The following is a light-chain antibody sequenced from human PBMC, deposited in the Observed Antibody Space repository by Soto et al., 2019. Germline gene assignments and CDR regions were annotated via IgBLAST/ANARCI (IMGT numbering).Light chain of an antibody. Sequence: DIQMTQSPSSLSASIGDRVTITCRASHTISSNLTWYQQKPGKAPQLLIYAASSVPSWVPPRFSGSGSGTEFTLTVSSLQSEDFATYYCLQTYSVPWTFGHGTKVEIK. CDR3: LQTYSVPWT. CDR2: AAS. CDR1: HTISSN. J-gene: IGKJ1*01. V-gene: IGKV1-39*01.